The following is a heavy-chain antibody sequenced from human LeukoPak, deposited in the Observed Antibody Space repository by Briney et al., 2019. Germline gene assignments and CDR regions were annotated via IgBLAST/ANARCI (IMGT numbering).Heavy chain of an antibody. V-gene: IGHV3-30*18. J-gene: IGHJ4*02. CDR3: AKDASSSLEY. D-gene: IGHD6-13*01. CDR2: ISYDGSNK. CDR1: GFTFSDYG. Sequence: GGSLRLSCAASGFTFSDYGMHWVRQAPGKGLEWVALISYDGSNKYYADSVKGRFTISRDNSKNTLYLQMNSLRTEDTAVYYCAKDASSSLEYWGQGTLVIVSS.